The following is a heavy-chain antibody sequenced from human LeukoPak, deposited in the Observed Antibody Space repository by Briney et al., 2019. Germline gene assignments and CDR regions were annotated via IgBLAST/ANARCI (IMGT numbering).Heavy chain of an antibody. Sequence: KTGGSLRLSCAASGFTFGDYGMSWIRQAPGKGLEWVSYISSSGSTIYYADSVKGRFTISRDNAKNSLYLQMNSLRAEDTAVYYCARDGRGEDYDILTGYPPTGMDVWGQGTTVTVSS. CDR3: ARDGRGEDYDILTGYPPTGMDV. CDR2: ISSSGSTI. D-gene: IGHD3-9*01. J-gene: IGHJ6*02. CDR1: GFTFGDYG. V-gene: IGHV3-11*01.